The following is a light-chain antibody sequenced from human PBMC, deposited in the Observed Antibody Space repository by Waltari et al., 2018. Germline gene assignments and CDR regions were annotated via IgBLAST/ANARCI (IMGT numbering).Light chain of an antibody. V-gene: IGKV3-20*01. CDR2: EAS. J-gene: IGKJ1*01. CDR1: QRISRY. CDR3: QKYESLPAT. Sequence: IMFTQSPGTLSLSPGESATLSCSASQRISRYLPWYQQEPGQAPRLLIYEASRRATGTPDRFSGSGAGTDFSLTISRLEPEDFAVYYCQKYESLPATFGQGTKVEIK.